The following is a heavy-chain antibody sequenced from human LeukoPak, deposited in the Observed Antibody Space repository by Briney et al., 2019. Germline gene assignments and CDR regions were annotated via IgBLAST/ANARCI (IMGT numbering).Heavy chain of an antibody. CDR1: GGSISNYY. Sequence: SETLSLTCTVSGGSISNYYWSWIRQPPGKGLEWIGYIYYSGSTNYNPSLRSRVTISVDTSKNQFSLKLSSVTAADTAVYYCARSHGSGSYYNLNDYWGQGTLVTVSS. J-gene: IGHJ4*02. V-gene: IGHV4-59*01. CDR2: IYYSGST. CDR3: ARSHGSGSYYNLNDY. D-gene: IGHD3-10*01.